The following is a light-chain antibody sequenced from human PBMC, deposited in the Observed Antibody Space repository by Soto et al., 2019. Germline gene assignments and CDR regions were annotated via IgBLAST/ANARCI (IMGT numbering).Light chain of an antibody. V-gene: IGKV1-9*01. CDR2: GAS. J-gene: IGKJ3*01. Sequence: IPLTQSPSSLSASVGDRVTITCRASQGISSFLAWYQQKPGRPPKLLIYGASTLQSGVPSRFSGSGSGTDFTLTISSLQPEDFATYCCQQLNSFPIAFGPGTKVEIQ. CDR3: QQLNSFPIA. CDR1: QGISSF.